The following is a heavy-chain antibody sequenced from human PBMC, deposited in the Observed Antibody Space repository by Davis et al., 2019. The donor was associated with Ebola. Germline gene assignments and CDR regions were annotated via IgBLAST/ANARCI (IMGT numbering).Heavy chain of an antibody. CDR2: IDPSDSYT. Sequence: GGSLRLSCKGSGYSFTSYWISWVRQMPGKGLEWMGRIDPSDSYTNYSPSFQGHVTISADKSISTAYLQWSSLKASDTAMYYCARQGKAYCGGDCYCDYWGQGTLVTVSS. CDR3: ARQGKAYCGGDCYCDY. J-gene: IGHJ4*02. CDR1: GYSFTSYW. V-gene: IGHV5-10-1*01. D-gene: IGHD2-21*02.